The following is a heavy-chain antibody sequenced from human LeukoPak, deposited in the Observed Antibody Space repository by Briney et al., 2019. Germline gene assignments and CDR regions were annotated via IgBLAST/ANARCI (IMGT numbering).Heavy chain of an antibody. CDR1: GYTFTGYY. CDR2: INPNSGGT. Sequence: ASVKVSCKASGYTFTGYYMHWVRQAPGQGLEWMGWINPNSGGTNYAQKFQGRVTMTSDTSISTAYMELSRLRSDDTAVYYCAREFWAIEMATNSFDYWGQGTLVTVSS. CDR3: AREFWAIEMATNSFDY. V-gene: IGHV1-2*02. J-gene: IGHJ4*02. D-gene: IGHD5-24*01.